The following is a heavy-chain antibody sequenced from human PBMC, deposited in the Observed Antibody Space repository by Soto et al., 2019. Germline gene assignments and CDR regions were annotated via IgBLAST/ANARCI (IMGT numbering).Heavy chain of an antibody. D-gene: IGHD3-22*01. Sequence: VASVKVSCKTSGYNFDTYGITWVRQAPGQGLEWMGWISVYSGNTHYAQKFHDRVTLTTDTSTTTAYMDLRNLTSDDSAFYYCARNTPFFESSGSADYWGQGTLVTVSS. J-gene: IGHJ4*02. CDR1: GYNFDTYG. V-gene: IGHV1-18*01. CDR3: ARNTPFFESSGSADY. CDR2: ISVYSGNT.